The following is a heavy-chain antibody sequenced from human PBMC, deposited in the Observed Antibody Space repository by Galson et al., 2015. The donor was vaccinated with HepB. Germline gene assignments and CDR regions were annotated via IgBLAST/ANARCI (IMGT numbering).Heavy chain of an antibody. CDR1: GFTFSSYA. D-gene: IGHD2-2*01. Sequence: SLRLSCAASGFTFSSYAMHWVRQAPGKGLEWVAVISYDGSNKYYADSVKGRFTISRDNSKNTLYLQMNSLRAEDTAVYYCARGGYCSSTSCYAGWFDPWGQGTLVTVSS. CDR2: ISYDGSNK. CDR3: ARGGYCSSTSCYAGWFDP. V-gene: IGHV3-30*04. J-gene: IGHJ5*02.